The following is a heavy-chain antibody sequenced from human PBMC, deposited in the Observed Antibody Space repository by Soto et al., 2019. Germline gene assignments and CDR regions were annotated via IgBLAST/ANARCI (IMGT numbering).Heavy chain of an antibody. CDR3: ARGRVARFLEWLLESNWFDP. D-gene: IGHD3-3*01. Sequence: ASVKVFCKASGYTFTSYDINWVRQATGQGLEWMGWMNPNSGNTGYAQKFQGRVTMTRNTSISTAYMELSSLRSEDTAVYYCARGRVARFLEWLLESNWFDPWGHGTLVTVSS. CDR2: MNPNSGNT. CDR1: GYTFTSYD. J-gene: IGHJ5*02. V-gene: IGHV1-8*01.